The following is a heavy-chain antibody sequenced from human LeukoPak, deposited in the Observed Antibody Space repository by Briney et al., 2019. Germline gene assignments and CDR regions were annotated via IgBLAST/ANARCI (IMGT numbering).Heavy chain of an antibody. D-gene: IGHD1-26*01. V-gene: IGHV3-33*06. CDR1: GFIFSIYG. Sequence: PGGSLRLSCAPPGFIFSIYGMHWPRHAPGKGLEWVAVIWYDGSNKYYADSVKGRFTISRDNSKNTLYLQMNSLRAEDTAVYYCAKDWEDAIDAWGQGTLVTVSS. CDR2: IWYDGSNK. J-gene: IGHJ5*02. CDR3: AKDWEDAIDA.